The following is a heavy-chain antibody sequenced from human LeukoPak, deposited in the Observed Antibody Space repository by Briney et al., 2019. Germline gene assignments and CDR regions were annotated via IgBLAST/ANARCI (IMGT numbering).Heavy chain of an antibody. D-gene: IGHD6-13*01. J-gene: IGHJ4*02. CDR3: AKDVGSSWSYYFDY. V-gene: IGHV3-23*01. Sequence: GGSLRLSCAASGFTFSSCTLSWVRQAPGKGLEWVSAISGSGGSTYHADSVKGRFTISRDNSKNTLYLQMNSLRAEDTAVYYCAKDVGSSWSYYFDYWGQGTLVTVSS. CDR1: GFTFSSCT. CDR2: ISGSGGST.